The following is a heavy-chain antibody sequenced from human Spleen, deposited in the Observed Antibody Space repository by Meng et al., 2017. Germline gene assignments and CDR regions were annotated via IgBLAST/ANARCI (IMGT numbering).Heavy chain of an antibody. D-gene: IGHD6-19*01. J-gene: IGHJ4*02. CDR1: GGSFSGNY. CDR3: ARAEGLIAVAGIDY. CDR2: INHSGST. V-gene: IGHV4-34*01. Sequence: KPSETLSLSCAVYGGSFSGNYWSWIRQPPGKGLEWIGEINHSGSTNYNPSLKSRVTISVDKSKNQFSLKLSSVTAADTAVYYCARAEGLIAVAGIDYWGQGTLVTVSS.